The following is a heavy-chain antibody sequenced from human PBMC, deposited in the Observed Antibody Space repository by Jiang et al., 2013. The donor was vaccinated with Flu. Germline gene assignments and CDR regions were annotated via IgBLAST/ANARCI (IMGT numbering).Heavy chain of an antibody. Sequence: VQLVESGGGLVQPGRSLRLSCTASGFTFGDYAMSWVRQAPGKGLEWVGFIRSKAYGGTTEYAASVKGRFTISRDDSKSIAYLQMNSLKTEDTAVYYCTRDESLEDSSGWYYWGQGTLVTVSS. D-gene: IGHD6-19*01. CDR3: TRDESLEDSSGWYY. CDR1: GFTFGDYA. CDR2: IRSKAYGGTT. J-gene: IGHJ4*02. V-gene: IGHV3-49*04.